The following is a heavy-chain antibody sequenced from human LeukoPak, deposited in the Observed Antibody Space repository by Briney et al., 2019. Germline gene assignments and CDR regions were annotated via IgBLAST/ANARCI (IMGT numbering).Heavy chain of an antibody. J-gene: IGHJ4*02. V-gene: IGHV3-7*04. D-gene: IGHD2-21*01. Sequence: PGGSLRLSCAASGFNFGDSRMTWVRQAPEKGLQWVANVNQDGTEKHFLDSVEGRFTISRDNAKKSLYLQMSSLRPEDTALYFCVKGDWYFESWGQGTLVTVSS. CDR2: VNQDGTEK. CDR3: VKGDWYFES. CDR1: GFNFGDSR.